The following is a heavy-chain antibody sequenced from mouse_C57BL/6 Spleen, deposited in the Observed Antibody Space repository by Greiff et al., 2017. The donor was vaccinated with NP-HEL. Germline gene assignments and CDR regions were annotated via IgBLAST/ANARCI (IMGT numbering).Heavy chain of an antibody. V-gene: IGHV1-82*01. Sequence: QVQLQQSGPELVKPGASVKISCKASGYAFSSSWMNWVKQRPGKGLEWIGRIYPGDGDTNYNGKFKGKATLTADKSSSTAYMQLSSLTSEDSAVYFCARWGGWSRDYWGQGTTLTVSS. CDR1: GYAFSSSW. J-gene: IGHJ2*01. D-gene: IGHD2-2*01. CDR3: ARWGGWSRDY. CDR2: IYPGDGDT.